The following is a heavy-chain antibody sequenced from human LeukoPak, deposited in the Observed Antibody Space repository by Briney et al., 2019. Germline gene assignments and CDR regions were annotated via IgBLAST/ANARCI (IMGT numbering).Heavy chain of an antibody. CDR2: IKQDGSEK. V-gene: IGHV3-7*01. CDR3: ARENGGGDLDY. CDR1: GFTFSSYW. J-gene: IGHJ4*02. D-gene: IGHD3-10*01. Sequence: GGSLRLSCAASGFTFSSYWMSWVRQAPGKGLEWVSNIKQDGSEKYYVDSVKGRFTISRDNAKNSLYLQMNSLRAEDTAVYYCARENGGGDLDYWGQGTLVTVSS.